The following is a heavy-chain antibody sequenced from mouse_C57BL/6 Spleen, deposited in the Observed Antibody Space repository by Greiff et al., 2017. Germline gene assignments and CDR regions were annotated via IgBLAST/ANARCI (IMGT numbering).Heavy chain of an antibody. D-gene: IGHD1-1*01. Sequence: EVQLQESGPELVKPGASVKMSCKASGYTFTDYNMHWVKQSHGKSLEWIGYINPNNGGTSYNQKFKGKATLTVNKSSSTAYMELRSLTSEDSAVYYCARGTPITTVVARIFDYWGQGTTLTVSS. J-gene: IGHJ2*01. CDR3: ARGTPITTVVARIFDY. V-gene: IGHV1-22*01. CDR2: INPNNGGT. CDR1: GYTFTDYN.